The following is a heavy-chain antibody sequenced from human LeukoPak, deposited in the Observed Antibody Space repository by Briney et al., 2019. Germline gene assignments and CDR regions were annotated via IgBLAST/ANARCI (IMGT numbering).Heavy chain of an antibody. Sequence: ASVKVSCKASGYTFTSYGISWVRQAPGQGLEWMGWINTYNGNTNYAQSLQGRVSMTTDTSTSTAYMELRSLRSDDTAVYYCAREYSGTTGADYWGQGTLVTVSS. D-gene: IGHD1-26*01. CDR1: GYTFTSYG. CDR2: INTYNGNT. J-gene: IGHJ4*02. CDR3: AREYSGTTGADY. V-gene: IGHV1-18*01.